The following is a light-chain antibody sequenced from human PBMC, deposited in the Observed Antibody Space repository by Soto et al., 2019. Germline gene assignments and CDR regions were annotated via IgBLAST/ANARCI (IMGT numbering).Light chain of an antibody. J-gene: IGLJ2*01. CDR3: LLSYSGAHVV. Sequence: QAVVTQEPSLTVSPGGTVTLTCGSSTGAVTSGHYPYWFQQKPGQAPRTLIYDPSNKHSWTPARFSGSLLGGKAALTLSGAQPEDEAEYYCLLSYSGAHVVFGGGTQLTVL. V-gene: IGLV7-46*01. CDR1: TGAVTSGHY. CDR2: DPS.